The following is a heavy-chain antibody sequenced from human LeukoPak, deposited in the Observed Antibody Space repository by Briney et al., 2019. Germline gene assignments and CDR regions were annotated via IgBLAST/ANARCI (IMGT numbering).Heavy chain of an antibody. J-gene: IGHJ5*02. V-gene: IGHV3-7*01. D-gene: IGHD6-19*01. CDR3: ARQAGVT. CDR1: GFSINNYW. CDR2: IKGDASEK. Sequence: GGSLRLSCAVSGFSINNYWMTWYRQAPGKGLECVAHIKGDASEKYYLDSVKGRFTISRDSAKNSLYLQMNSLRAEDTAVYYCARQAGVTWGQGTLVTVSS.